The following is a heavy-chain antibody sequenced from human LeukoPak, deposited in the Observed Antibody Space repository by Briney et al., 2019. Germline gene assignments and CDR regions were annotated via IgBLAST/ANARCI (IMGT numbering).Heavy chain of an antibody. V-gene: IGHV4-59*01. D-gene: IGHD6-13*01. CDR2: IYYSGST. CDR1: GGSISSYL. J-gene: IGHJ4*02. Sequence: PSETLSLTCTVSGGSISSYLWSWIRPPPGKGLAWIGYIYYSGSTNYNPPLKSRVTISVDESKKQFSLKLSSVTAADAAVYYCAATWGGYSHLYWGQGTLVTVSS. CDR3: AATWGGYSHLY.